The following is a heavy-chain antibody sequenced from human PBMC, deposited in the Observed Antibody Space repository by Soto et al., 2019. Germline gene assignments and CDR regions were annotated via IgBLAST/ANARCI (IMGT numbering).Heavy chain of an antibody. CDR2: IYYSGST. Sequence: SETLSLTCTVSGGSISSGDYYWSWIRQPPGKGLEWIGYIYYSGSTYYNPSLKSRVTISVDTSKNQFSLKLSSVTAADTAVYYCARGHYDSSGYSGYYYGMDVWGQGTTVTVSS. V-gene: IGHV4-31*02. J-gene: IGHJ6*02. D-gene: IGHD3-22*01. CDR1: GGSISSGDYY. CDR3: ARGHYDSSGYSGYYYGMDV.